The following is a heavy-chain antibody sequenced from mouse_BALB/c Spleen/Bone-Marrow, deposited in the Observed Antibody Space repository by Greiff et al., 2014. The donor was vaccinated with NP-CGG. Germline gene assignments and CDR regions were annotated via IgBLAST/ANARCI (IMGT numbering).Heavy chain of an antibody. CDR2: INPSNGGT. CDR3: TLWCYAMDY. CDR1: GYTFTSYY. D-gene: IGHD1-1*02. V-gene: IGHV1S16*01. Sequence: VKLLESGAELVKPGASVQLSCKASGYTFTSYYMYWVKQRPGQGLEWIGEINPSNGGTNFNEKFKSKATLTVDKSSSTAYMQLSSLTSEDSAVYYCTLWCYAMDYWGQGTSVTVSS. J-gene: IGHJ4*01.